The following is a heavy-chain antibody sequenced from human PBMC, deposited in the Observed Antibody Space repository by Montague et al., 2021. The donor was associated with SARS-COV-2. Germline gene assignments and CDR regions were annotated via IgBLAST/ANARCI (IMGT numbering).Heavy chain of an antibody. J-gene: IGHJ6*02. D-gene: IGHD3-22*01. CDR1: GGAISSSSYY. CDR3: ARDTRITMLVVVNRYGMDV. Sequence: SETLSLTCTVSGGAISSSSYYWGWIRQPPGKGLEWIGSIYYSGSTYYNPSLKSRVTTSVDTSKNQFSLKLSSVTAADTAVYYCARDTRITMLVVVNRYGMDVGGQGTTVTVSS. CDR2: IYYSGST. V-gene: IGHV4-39*07.